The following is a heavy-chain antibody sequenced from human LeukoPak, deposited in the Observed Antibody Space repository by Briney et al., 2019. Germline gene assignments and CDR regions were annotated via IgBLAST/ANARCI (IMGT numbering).Heavy chain of an antibody. V-gene: IGHV1-8*02. J-gene: IGHJ4*02. CDR3: ARVHGDSSLGFDY. CDR2: MNPNSGNT. CDR1: GGTFSSYA. D-gene: IGHD4-17*01. Sequence: GASVKVSCKASGGTFSSYAISRVRQATGQGLEWMGWMNPNSGNTGYAQKFQGRVTMTRNTSISTAYMELSSLRSEDTAVYYCARVHGDSSLGFDYWGQGTLVTVSS.